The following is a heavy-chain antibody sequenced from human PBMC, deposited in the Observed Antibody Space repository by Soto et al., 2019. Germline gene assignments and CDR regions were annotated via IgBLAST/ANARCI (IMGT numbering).Heavy chain of an antibody. J-gene: IGHJ2*01. V-gene: IGHV4-31*03. CDR2: IYYSWSN. CDR3: ARARSMTTVTTLYFDL. D-gene: IGHD4-17*01. CDR1: GGSISSGGYY. Sequence: QVQLQESGPGLVKPSQTLSLTCTVSGGSISSGGYYWSWIRQHPGKGLEWIGYIYYSWSNYYNPSLKSRVTISVDTSKNQFSLKLSSVTAADTAVYYCARARSMTTVTTLYFDLWGRGTLVTVSS.